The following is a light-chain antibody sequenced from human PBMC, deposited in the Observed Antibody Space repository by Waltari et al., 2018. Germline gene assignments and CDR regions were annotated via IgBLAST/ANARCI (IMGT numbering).Light chain of an antibody. V-gene: IGLV1-47*01. Sequence: QSVLTQPPSASGTPGQTVNSACPGGSSNIGTNFVYWYQQLPGTAPKLLIYRNNQRPSGVPDRFSGSKSGTSASLAISGLRSEDEADYYCAAWDDSLYEVFGGGTKLTVL. CDR2: RNN. J-gene: IGLJ3*02. CDR1: SSNIGTNF. CDR3: AAWDDSLYEV.